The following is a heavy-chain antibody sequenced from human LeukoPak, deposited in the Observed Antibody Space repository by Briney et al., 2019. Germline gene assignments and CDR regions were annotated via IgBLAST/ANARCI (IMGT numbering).Heavy chain of an antibody. J-gene: IGHJ4*02. CDR1: GGSISSGGYS. D-gene: IGHD3-3*01. CDR2: IYHSGST. Sequence: SETLSLTCAVSGGSISSGGYSWSRIRQPPGKGLEWIGYIYHSGSTYYNPSLKSRVTISVDRSKNQFSLKLSSVTAADTAVYYCARDYDGVLDYWGQGTLVTVSS. CDR3: ARDYDGVLDY. V-gene: IGHV4-30-2*01.